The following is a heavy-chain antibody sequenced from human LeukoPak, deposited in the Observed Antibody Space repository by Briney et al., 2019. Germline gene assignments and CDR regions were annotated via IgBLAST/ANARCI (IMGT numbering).Heavy chain of an antibody. CDR3: ARGLSLGY. CDR2: IKQDGSEK. D-gene: IGHD2-15*01. V-gene: IGHV3-7*04. CDR1: EFTFSTYG. J-gene: IGHJ4*02. Sequence: GRSLRLSCAASEFTFSTYGMNWVRQAPGKGLEWVANIKQDGSEKYYVDSVKGRFTISRDSAENSLYLQMNSLRAEDTAVYYCARGLSLGYWGQGTLVTVSS.